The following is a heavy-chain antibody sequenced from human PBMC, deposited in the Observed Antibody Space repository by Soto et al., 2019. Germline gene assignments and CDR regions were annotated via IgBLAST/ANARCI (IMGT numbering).Heavy chain of an antibody. J-gene: IGHJ6*02. D-gene: IGHD2-2*01. V-gene: IGHV1-69*01. Sequence: QVQLVQSGAEVKKPGSSVKVSCKASGGTFSSYAISWVRQAPGQGLEWMGGIIPISDTTNYAQKFQGRVTITADESTSTAYMELSSLRSDDMAVYYCARSQGSSTSLEIYYYYYYGMDVWGQGTTVTVSS. CDR2: IIPISDTT. CDR3: ARSQGSSTSLEIYYYYYYGMDV. CDR1: GGTFSSYA.